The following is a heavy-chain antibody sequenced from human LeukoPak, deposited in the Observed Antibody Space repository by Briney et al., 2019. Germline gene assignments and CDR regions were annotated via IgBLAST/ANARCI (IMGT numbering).Heavy chain of an antibody. J-gene: IGHJ3*02. D-gene: IGHD3-10*01. CDR2: IYHSGST. V-gene: IGHV4-38-2*02. Sequence: PSETLSLTCTASGYSISSGYYWGWIRQPPGKGLEWIGSIYHSGSTYYNPSLKSRVTISVDTSKNQFSLKLSSVTAADTAVYYCARPDMVRAFDIWGQGTMVTVSS. CDR3: ARPDMVRAFDI. CDR1: GYSISSGYY.